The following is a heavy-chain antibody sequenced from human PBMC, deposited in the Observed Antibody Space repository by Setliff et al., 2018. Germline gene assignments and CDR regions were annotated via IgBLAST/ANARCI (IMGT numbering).Heavy chain of an antibody. Sequence: LRLSCAASGFTFSGFGMHWVRQAPGKGLEWVAFIRYNGNNQYYSDSVKGRFTTSRDNSKNTLNLQMNGLRAEDTAVYYCAKANAMVVTSNSYGMDVWGQGTTVTVSS. CDR3: AKANAMVVTSNSYGMDV. V-gene: IGHV3-30*02. CDR1: GFTFSGFG. D-gene: IGHD2-21*02. J-gene: IGHJ6*02. CDR2: IRYNGNNQ.